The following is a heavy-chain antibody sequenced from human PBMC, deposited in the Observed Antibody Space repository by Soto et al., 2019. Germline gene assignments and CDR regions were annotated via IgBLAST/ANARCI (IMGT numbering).Heavy chain of an antibody. J-gene: IGHJ3*02. V-gene: IGHV1-24*01. CDR3: ATDPSYDFWSGPPAFDI. Sequence: ASVKVSCKVSGYTLTELSMHWVRQAPGKGLEWMGGFDPEDGETIYAQKFQGRVTXTXDXXXDTAYMELSSLRSEDTAVYYCATDPSYDFWSGPPAFDIWGQGTMVTVSS. D-gene: IGHD3-3*01. CDR1: GYTLTELS. CDR2: FDPEDGET.